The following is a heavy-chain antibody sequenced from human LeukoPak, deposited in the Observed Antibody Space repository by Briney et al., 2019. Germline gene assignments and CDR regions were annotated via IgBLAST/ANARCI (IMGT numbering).Heavy chain of an antibody. Sequence: GESLKISCKGSGDSFTTYWIGWVRQMPGKGLEWMGIIYLGDSDTRYSPSFQGQVTISADKSMSTAYLQWSSLKASDTAMYYCARRRGRYSGDAFDIWGQGTMVTVSS. CDR2: IYLGDSDT. D-gene: IGHD1-26*01. CDR1: GDSFTTYW. V-gene: IGHV5-51*01. J-gene: IGHJ3*02. CDR3: ARRRGRYSGDAFDI.